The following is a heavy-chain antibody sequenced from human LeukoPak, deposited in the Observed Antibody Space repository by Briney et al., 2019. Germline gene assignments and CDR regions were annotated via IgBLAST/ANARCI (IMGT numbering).Heavy chain of an antibody. CDR2: IYHSGGT. D-gene: IGHD6-13*01. V-gene: IGHV4-4*02. J-gene: IGHJ3*02. Sequence: SETLSLTCAVSGGSISSSNWWSWVRQPPGKGLEWIGEIYHSGGTNYNPSLKSRVTISVDKSKNQFSLKLSSVTAADTAVYYCARRDSSSWYDAFDIWGQGTMVTVSS. CDR3: ARRDSSSWYDAFDI. CDR1: GGSISSSNW.